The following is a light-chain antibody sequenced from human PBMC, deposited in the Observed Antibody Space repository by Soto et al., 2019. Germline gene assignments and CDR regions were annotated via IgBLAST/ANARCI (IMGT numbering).Light chain of an antibody. Sequence: NFMLTQPHSMSESPGKTVTISCTRSSGSIASNFVQWYRQRPGSSPTTVIYEDNQRPSGVPDRFSGSIDSSSNSASLTISGLQTEDEADYYCQSFDSNSQVFGGGTKVTVL. J-gene: IGLJ3*02. V-gene: IGLV6-57*01. CDR2: EDN. CDR1: SGSIASNF. CDR3: QSFDSNSQV.